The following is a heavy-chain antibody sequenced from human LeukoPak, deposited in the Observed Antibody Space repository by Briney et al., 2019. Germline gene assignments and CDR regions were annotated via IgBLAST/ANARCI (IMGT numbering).Heavy chain of an antibody. D-gene: IGHD6-13*01. CDR3: ARGLGGIAAAGTPDFQH. CDR2: INAGNGNT. Sequence: ASVKVSCKASGYTFTSYAMHWVRQAPGQRLEWMGWINAGNGNTKYSQKFQGRVTITSDTSASTAYMELSSLRSEDTAVYYCARGLGGIAAAGTPDFQHWGQGTLVTVSS. V-gene: IGHV1-3*01. CDR1: GYTFTSYA. J-gene: IGHJ1*01.